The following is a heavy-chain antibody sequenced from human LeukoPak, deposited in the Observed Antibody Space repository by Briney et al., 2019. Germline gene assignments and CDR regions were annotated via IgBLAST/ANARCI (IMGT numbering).Heavy chain of an antibody. CDR1: GFTFSSYA. Sequence: GGSLRLSCAASGFTFSSYAMSWVRQAPGKGLERVSAISGSGGSTYYADSVKGRFTISRDNSKNTLYLQMNSLRAEDTAVYYCAKDPHEFLVTAGFDYWGQGTLVTVSS. D-gene: IGHD3-9*01. CDR3: AKDPHEFLVTAGFDY. J-gene: IGHJ4*02. V-gene: IGHV3-23*01. CDR2: ISGSGGST.